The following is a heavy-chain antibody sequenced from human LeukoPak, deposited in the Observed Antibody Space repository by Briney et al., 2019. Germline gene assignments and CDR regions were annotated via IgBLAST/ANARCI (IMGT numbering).Heavy chain of an antibody. CDR1: GFTFSSYG. CDR3: AKDSRQLWFIGYFDY. J-gene: IGHJ4*02. D-gene: IGHD5-18*01. Sequence: GGSLRLSCAASGFTFSSYGMHWVRQAPGKGLEWVAFIRYDGSNKYYADSVKGRFTISRDNSKNTLYLQMNSLRAEDTAVYYCAKDSRQLWFIGYFDYWGQGTLVTVSS. CDR2: IRYDGSNK. V-gene: IGHV3-30*02.